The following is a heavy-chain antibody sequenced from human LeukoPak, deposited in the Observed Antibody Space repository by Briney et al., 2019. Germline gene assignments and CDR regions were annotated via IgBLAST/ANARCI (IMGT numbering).Heavy chain of an antibody. CDR2: INWDGGST. J-gene: IGHJ4*02. V-gene: IGHV3-43D*03. D-gene: IGHD1-26*01. CDR3: AKDPYVHSGNYFDY. Sequence: TGGSLRLSCAASGFTFDDYGMSWVRQAPGKGLEWVALINWDGGSTYYADSMKGRFTISRDNSKNSLYLQMSSLRADDTAFYYCAKDPYVHSGNYFDYWGQGTLVTVSS. CDR1: GFTFDDYG.